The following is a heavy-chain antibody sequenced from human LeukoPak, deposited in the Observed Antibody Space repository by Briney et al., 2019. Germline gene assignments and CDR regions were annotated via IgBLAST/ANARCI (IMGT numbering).Heavy chain of an antibody. J-gene: IGHJ1*01. CDR3: ARHSYSSSSPSRYFQH. CDR2: IYYSGST. V-gene: IGHV4-59*08. Sequence: SETLSLTCTVSGGSISSYYWSWIRQPPGKGLEWIGYIYYSGSTNYNPSLKSRVTISVDTSKNQFSLKLSSVTAADTAVYYCARHSYSSSSPSRYFQHWGQGTLVTVSS. D-gene: IGHD6-13*01. CDR1: GGSISSYY.